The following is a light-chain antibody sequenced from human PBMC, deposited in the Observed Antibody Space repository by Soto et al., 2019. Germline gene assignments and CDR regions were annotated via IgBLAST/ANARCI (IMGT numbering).Light chain of an antibody. CDR2: SNN. V-gene: IGLV1-44*01. CDR3: ASWDDSLTGRNVV. CDR1: SSNIGSNT. J-gene: IGLJ2*01. Sequence: QSVLTQPPSASGTPGQRVTISCSGSSSNIGSNTVNWYQQLPGTAPKLLIYSNNQRPSGVPDRFSGSKSGTSASLAISGLQSEDEADYYGASWDDSLTGRNVVFGGGTKLTVL.